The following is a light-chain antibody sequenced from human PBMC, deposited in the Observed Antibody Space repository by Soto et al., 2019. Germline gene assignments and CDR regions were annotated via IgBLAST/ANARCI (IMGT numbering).Light chain of an antibody. J-gene: IGKJ4*01. CDR2: DAS. CDR3: QQFDDLPLT. CDR1: HDIKKY. Sequence: DIVLTQSPSSLSASVGDRVTITCQASHDIKKYLNWYQQKAHKVPKLLIHDASTLASGVPSRFTGGGSGTDFTLTINNLQPEDVATYYCQQFDDLPLTFGGGTKVDIK. V-gene: IGKV1-33*01.